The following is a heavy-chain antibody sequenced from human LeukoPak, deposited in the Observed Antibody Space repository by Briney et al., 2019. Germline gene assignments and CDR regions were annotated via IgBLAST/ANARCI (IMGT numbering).Heavy chain of an antibody. CDR1: GYSFSNYW. CDR3: ASLNWNGFDY. Sequence: GESLKISCQGSGYSFSNYWIGWVRQMPGKGLEWMGIIYPGDYDTRYSPSFQGQVTISAGKSISTAYLQWSSLKASDTAMYYCASLNWNGFDYWGQGTLVTVSS. V-gene: IGHV5-51*01. CDR2: IYPGDYDT. J-gene: IGHJ4*02. D-gene: IGHD1-20*01.